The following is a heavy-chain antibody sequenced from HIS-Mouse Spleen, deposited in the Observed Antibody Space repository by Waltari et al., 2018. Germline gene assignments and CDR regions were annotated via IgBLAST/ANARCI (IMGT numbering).Heavy chain of an antibody. D-gene: IGHD6-13*01. CDR2: IYYSGGT. CDR1: GGSISSSSYY. V-gene: IGHV4-39*07. Sequence: QLQLQESGPGLVKPSETLSLTCTVSGGSISSSSYYWGWIRQPPGKGLGWIGSIYYSGGTYYNPSLKSRVTISVDTSKHQFSLKLSSVTAADTAVYYCAREIPYSSSWYDWYFDLWGRGTLVTVSS. J-gene: IGHJ2*01. CDR3: AREIPYSSSWYDWYFDL.